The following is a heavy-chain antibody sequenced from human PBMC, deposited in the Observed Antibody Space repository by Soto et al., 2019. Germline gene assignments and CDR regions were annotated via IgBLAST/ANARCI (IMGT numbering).Heavy chain of an antibody. CDR1: GYTFTSYG. D-gene: IGHD6-13*01. V-gene: IGHV1-18*01. CDR2: INPYNGNT. CDR3: ARVGVGLAAPRVWPY. J-gene: IGHJ4*02. Sequence: SVKVACKASGYTFTSYGISWVRQAPGQGLEWMAWINPYNGNTKDAEKFLGRVTVTTDTSTATAYMEVRSLTSDDTAVFYCARVGVGLAAPRVWPYWGQGTPVTVS.